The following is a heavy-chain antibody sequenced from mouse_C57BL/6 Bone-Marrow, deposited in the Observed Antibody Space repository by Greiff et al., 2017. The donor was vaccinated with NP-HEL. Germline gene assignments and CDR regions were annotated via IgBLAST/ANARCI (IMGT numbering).Heavy chain of an antibody. CDR1: GYSITSGYY. D-gene: IGHD1-1*01. V-gene: IGHV3-6*01. CDR3: ARVALYYYGSSYGYFDV. Sequence: EVKLVESGPGLVKPSQSLSLTCSVTGYSITSGYYWNWIRQFPGNKLEWMGYISYDGSNNYNPSLKNRISITRDTSKNQFFLKLNSVTTEDTATYYCARVALYYYGSSYGYFDVWGTGTTVTVSS. J-gene: IGHJ1*03. CDR2: ISYDGSN.